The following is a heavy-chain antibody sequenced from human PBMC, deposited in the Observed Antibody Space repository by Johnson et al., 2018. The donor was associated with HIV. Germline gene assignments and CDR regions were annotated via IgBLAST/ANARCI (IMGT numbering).Heavy chain of an antibody. D-gene: IGHD6-13*01. CDR2: ISWDGGST. V-gene: IGHV3-43*02. J-gene: IGHJ3*02. CDR3: AKEQQLYAFDI. Sequence: VQLVESGGGLVQPGRSLRLSCAASGFTFDDYAMHWVLQAPGKGLEWVSLISWDGGSTYYADSVKGRFTISRDNSKNSLYLQMNSLRTEDTALYYCAKEQQLYAFDIWGQGTMVTVSS. CDR1: GFTFDDYA.